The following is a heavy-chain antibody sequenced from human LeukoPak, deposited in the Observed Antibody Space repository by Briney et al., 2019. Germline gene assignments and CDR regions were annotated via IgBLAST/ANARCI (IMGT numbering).Heavy chain of an antibody. Sequence: PSQTLSLTCAVSGGSISSGGYSWSWLRQPPGKGLEWIGYIYHSGSTYYNPSLKSRVTISVDRSKNQCSLKLSSVTAADTAVYYCARGGMTTIPADLNWFDPWGQGTLVTVSS. CDR3: ARGGMTTIPADLNWFDP. J-gene: IGHJ5*02. V-gene: IGHV4-30-2*01. CDR1: GGSISSGGYS. D-gene: IGHD5-24*01. CDR2: IYHSGST.